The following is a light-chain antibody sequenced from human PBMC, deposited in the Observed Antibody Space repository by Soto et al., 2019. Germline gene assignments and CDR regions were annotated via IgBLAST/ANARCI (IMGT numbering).Light chain of an antibody. J-gene: IGLJ3*02. CDR2: SNN. CDR1: SSNIGSNY. Sequence: QSVLTQPPSASGTPGQSITISCSGSSSNIGSNYVYWYQQFSGTAPKLLIYSNNQRPSGVPDRFSGSKSGTSASLAISGLRSGDEADYYCAAWDDSLSGSWVFGGGTKLTVL. CDR3: AAWDDSLSGSWV. V-gene: IGLV1-47*02.